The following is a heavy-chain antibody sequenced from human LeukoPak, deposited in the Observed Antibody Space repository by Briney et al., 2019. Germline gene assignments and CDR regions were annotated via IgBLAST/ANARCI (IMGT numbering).Heavy chain of an antibody. Sequence: GGSLRLSCAASGFSFSSYWMSWVRQAPRKGLEWVANISPDGHDIYYLDSVKGRFTISRDNSKNTLYLQMNSLRAEDTAVYYCARDLDPDTYYYDSSGYRDYGMDVWGQGTTVTVSS. CDR3: ARDLDPDTYYYDSSGYRDYGMDV. J-gene: IGHJ6*02. D-gene: IGHD3-22*01. V-gene: IGHV3-7*01. CDR1: GFSFSSYW. CDR2: ISPDGHDI.